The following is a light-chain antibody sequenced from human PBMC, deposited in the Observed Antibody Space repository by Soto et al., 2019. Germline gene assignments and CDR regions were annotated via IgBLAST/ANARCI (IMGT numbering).Light chain of an antibody. CDR2: EVR. J-gene: IGLJ2*01. CDR1: SSDVGGYIY. CDR3: SSYAGSKLV. V-gene: IGLV2-14*01. Sequence: QAVLTQPASVSGSPGQSITISCTGTSSDVGGYIYVSWYLQYPGKAPKLIIYEVRNRPSGVSNRFSGSKSGDTASLTISGLQAEDEADYHCSSYAGSKLVFGGGTKVTVL.